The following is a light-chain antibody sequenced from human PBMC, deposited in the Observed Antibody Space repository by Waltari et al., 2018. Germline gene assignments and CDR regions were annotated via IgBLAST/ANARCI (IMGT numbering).Light chain of an antibody. V-gene: IGKV3-20*01. CDR2: ASS. CDR1: QSIGKY. Sequence: EIVLTQSPATLSLSLGERATLSCRASQSIGKYLIWYQQKPGQAPRLLIYASSIRATGIPDRFSGSGSWKDFSLTISSLGPEDFAVYYCQKNEALPATFGQGTKVEI. J-gene: IGKJ1*01. CDR3: QKNEALPAT.